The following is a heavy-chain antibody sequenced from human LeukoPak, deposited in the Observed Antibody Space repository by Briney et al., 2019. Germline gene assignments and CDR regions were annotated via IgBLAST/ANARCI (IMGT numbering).Heavy chain of an antibody. D-gene: IGHD2-8*02. CDR1: GFTFSSYS. CDR3: TRLVGAQNFDY. Sequence: SGGSLRLSCAASGFTFSSYSMNWVRQAPRKGLEWVSSISSSGSYIFYADSVKGRFTISRDNAKHSLYLQMNSLRAEDTAVYYCTRLVGAQNFDYSGQGTLVTVSS. J-gene: IGHJ4*02. V-gene: IGHV3-21*01. CDR2: ISSSGSYI.